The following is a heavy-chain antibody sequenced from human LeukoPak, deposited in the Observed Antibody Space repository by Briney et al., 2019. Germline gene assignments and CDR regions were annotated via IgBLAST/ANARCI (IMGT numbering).Heavy chain of an antibody. CDR2: IYHSGST. Sequence: PSETLSLTCTVSGGSISSYYWSWIRQPPGKGLEWIGYIYHSGSTNYNPSLKNRVIISVDTSKNLFSLKLSSVTAADTAVYYCASLYGSGSYVYFHHWGQGTLVTVSS. V-gene: IGHV4-59*01. CDR3: ASLYGSGSYVYFHH. D-gene: IGHD3-10*01. J-gene: IGHJ1*01. CDR1: GGSISSYY.